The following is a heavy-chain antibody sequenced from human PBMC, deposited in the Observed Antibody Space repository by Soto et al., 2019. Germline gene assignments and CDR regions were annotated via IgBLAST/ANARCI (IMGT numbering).Heavy chain of an antibody. Sequence: VQLVESGGGLVQPGGSLRLSCAASRFTFDDYGMNWVRQAPGKRLEWVSFISFSGNTIYYADSVRGRFTISRDNAKSTLFLQMNSLRDDDTATYYCARRLDPLQYSDYWGRGTLVTVSS. CDR2: ISFSGNTI. CDR1: RFTFDDYG. V-gene: IGHV3-48*02. D-gene: IGHD5-18*01. CDR3: ARRLDPLQYSDY. J-gene: IGHJ4*02.